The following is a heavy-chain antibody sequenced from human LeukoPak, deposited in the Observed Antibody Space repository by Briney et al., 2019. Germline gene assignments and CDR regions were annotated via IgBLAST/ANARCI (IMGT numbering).Heavy chain of an antibody. J-gene: IGHJ4*02. V-gene: IGHV1-8*03. CDR3: ARVAFGFYDVGSPDF. CDR1: GYTFTNYD. CDR2: MNPNSGST. D-gene: IGHD2-15*01. Sequence: GASVKVSCKASGYTFTNYDINWVRQATGQGLEWMGWMNPNSGSTAYAQHFQGRVTITRNTSISTAYMELRSLRSEDTAVYYCARVAFGFYDVGSPDFWGQGTLVTVSS.